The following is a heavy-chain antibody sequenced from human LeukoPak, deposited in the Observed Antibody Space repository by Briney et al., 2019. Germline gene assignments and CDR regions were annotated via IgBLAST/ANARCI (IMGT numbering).Heavy chain of an antibody. CDR2: VSTSSNTI. CDR1: GFTFSTYS. V-gene: IGHV3-48*01. D-gene: IGHD6-13*01. Sequence: GGSLRLSCAASGFTFSTYSMNWVRLAPGKGPEWVSYVSTSSNTIYYAGSVKGRFTISRDNAKNSVYLEMNSLRAEDTAVYYCARDRTPRSIAALDYWGRGTLVTVSS. J-gene: IGHJ4*02. CDR3: ARDRTPRSIAALDY.